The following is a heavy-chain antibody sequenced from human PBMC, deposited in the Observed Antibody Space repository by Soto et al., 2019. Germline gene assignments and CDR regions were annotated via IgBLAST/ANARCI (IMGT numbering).Heavy chain of an antibody. CDR1: GFIFTNYA. CDR2: IGGRGNSA. CDR3: VREGRGSFDF. D-gene: IGHD5-12*01. J-gene: IGHJ3*01. Sequence: WGSLRLSCAASGFIFTNYAMNLFRQAPGKGLEWVSVIGGRGNSAYYADSVQGRFTISRDNSKNTLSLQMSSLTADDTAIYYCVREGRGSFDFWGRGTMVTVSS. V-gene: IGHV3-23*01.